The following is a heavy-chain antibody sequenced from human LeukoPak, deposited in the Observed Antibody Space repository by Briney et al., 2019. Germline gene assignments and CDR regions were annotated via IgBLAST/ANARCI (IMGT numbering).Heavy chain of an antibody. J-gene: IGHJ4*02. V-gene: IGHV3-30-3*01. Sequence: PGGSLRLSCAASGFTFSSYAMHWVRQAPGKGLEWVAVISYDGSNKYYADSVKGRFTISRDNSKNTLYLQMNSLRAEDTAVYYCARDEGDYYDSSGYYTFDYRGQGTLVTVSS. CDR1: GFTFSSYA. CDR3: ARDEGDYYDSSGYYTFDY. D-gene: IGHD3-22*01. CDR2: ISYDGSNK.